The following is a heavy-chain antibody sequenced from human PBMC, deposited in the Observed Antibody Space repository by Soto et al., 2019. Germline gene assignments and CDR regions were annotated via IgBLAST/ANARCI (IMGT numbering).Heavy chain of an antibody. CDR2: VYYSGST. D-gene: IGHD4-4*01. CDR3: AMTVTTLDNWFDP. CDR1: GGSISGYY. J-gene: IGHJ5*02. Sequence: QVQLQESGPGLVKPSETLSLTCTVSGGSISGYYWNWIRQSPEQGLGWIGLVYYSGSTKYNPSLRSRVTISVYTSKNQFSLNLRSVTAAATAVYYWAMTVTTLDNWFDPWGQGILVTVSS. V-gene: IGHV4-59*08.